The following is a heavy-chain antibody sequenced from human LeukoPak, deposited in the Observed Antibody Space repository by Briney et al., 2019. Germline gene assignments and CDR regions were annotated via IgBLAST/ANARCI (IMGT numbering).Heavy chain of an antibody. CDR1: GYTFTSHG. V-gene: IGHV1-18*01. Sequence: RASVKVSCKASGYTFTSHGISWVRQAPGQGLEWMGWISTYNGNTNYAQKLQGRVSMTTDTSTSTAYMDLRSLRSEDTAVYYCARGGRVSGSYYPYYYYMDVWGKGTTVTVSS. J-gene: IGHJ6*03. CDR2: ISTYNGNT. CDR3: ARGGRVSGSYYPYYYYMDV. D-gene: IGHD1-26*01.